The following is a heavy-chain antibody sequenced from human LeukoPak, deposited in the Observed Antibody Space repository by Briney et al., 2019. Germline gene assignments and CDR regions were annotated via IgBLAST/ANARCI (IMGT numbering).Heavy chain of an antibody. J-gene: IGHJ5*02. CDR1: GGSVSSASYY. D-gene: IGHD7-27*01. Sequence: SETLSLTCTVSGGSVSSASYYWSWIRQPPGKGLEWIGYTFDTGSTTYNPSLESRVTISRDTSKNQFSLRLTSVTTADTAVYYCARRANWGHLEGFDPWGQGTLVTVSS. V-gene: IGHV4-61*01. CDR2: TFDTGST. CDR3: ARRANWGHLEGFDP.